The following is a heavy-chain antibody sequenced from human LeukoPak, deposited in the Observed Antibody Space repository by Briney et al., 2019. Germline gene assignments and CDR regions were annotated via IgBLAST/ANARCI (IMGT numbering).Heavy chain of an antibody. Sequence: SETLSLTCTVSGYSISSSYYWGWIRQPPGKGLEWIGNIYHSGSISYNPSLKSRVTISVDTSKNQFSLKLTSVTAADTAVYYCARALEGTTGRFDYWGQGTLVTVSS. CDR3: ARALEGTTGRFDY. CDR2: IYHSGSI. CDR1: GYSISSSYY. D-gene: IGHD1-7*01. J-gene: IGHJ4*02. V-gene: IGHV4-38-2*02.